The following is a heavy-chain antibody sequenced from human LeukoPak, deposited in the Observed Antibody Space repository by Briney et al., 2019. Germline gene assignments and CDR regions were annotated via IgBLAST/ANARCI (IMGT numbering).Heavy chain of an antibody. J-gene: IGHJ3*02. V-gene: IGHV4-59*08. Sequence: PSETLSLTCTVSGGSISSYHWSWIRQPPGKGLEWIGYIYYSGSTNYNPSLKSRVTISVDTSKNQFSLKLSSVTAADTAVYYCARYRPHDAFDIWGQGTMVTVSS. CDR1: GGSISSYH. CDR3: ARYRPHDAFDI. CDR2: IYYSGST.